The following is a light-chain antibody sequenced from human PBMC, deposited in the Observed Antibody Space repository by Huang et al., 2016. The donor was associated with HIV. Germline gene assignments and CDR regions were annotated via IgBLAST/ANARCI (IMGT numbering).Light chain of an antibody. CDR1: QSISRW. V-gene: IGKV1-5*01. J-gene: IGKJ2*01. CDR2: DAS. CDR3: QQYNLYSFT. Sequence: IQLTQSPSTLSASVGDSVTITCRAIQSISRWLAWYQQKPGKAPQLLIYDASSLASGVPSRFSGSGSETEFTLTISTLQPDDSATYYCQQYNLYSFTFGQGTKLEIK.